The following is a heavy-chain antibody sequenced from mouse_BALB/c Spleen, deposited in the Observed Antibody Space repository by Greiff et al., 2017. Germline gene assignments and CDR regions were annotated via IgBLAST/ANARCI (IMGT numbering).Heavy chain of an antibody. CDR1: GFTFSDYY. J-gene: IGHJ4*01. V-gene: IGHV5-4*02. CDR2: ISDGGSYT. Sequence: EVKLMESGGGLVKPGGSLKLSCAASGFTFSDYYMYWVRQTPEKRLEWVATISDGGSYTYYPDSVKGRFTISRDNAKNNLYLQMSSLKSEDTAMYYCARVVTGFYAMDYWGQGTSVTVSS. CDR3: ARVVTGFYAMDY. D-gene: IGHD4-1*01.